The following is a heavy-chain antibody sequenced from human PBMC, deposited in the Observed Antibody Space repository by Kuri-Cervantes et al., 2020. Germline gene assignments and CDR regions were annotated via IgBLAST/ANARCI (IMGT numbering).Heavy chain of an antibody. J-gene: IGHJ6*02. Sequence: GGSLRLSCAVSGFTFSSYAMSWVRQAPGKGLEWVSAIGAGGDTYYPGSVKGRFTISRDNAKNSLYLQMNSLRAGDTAVYYCAKDSFLFNSGSYYGTGGMDVWGQGTTVTVSS. CDR2: IGAGGDT. CDR1: GFTFSSYA. D-gene: IGHD1-26*01. CDR3: AKDSFLFNSGSYYGTGGMDV. V-gene: IGHV3-23*01.